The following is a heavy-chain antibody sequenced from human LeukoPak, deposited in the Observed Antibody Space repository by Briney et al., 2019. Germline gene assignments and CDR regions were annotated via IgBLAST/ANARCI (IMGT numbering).Heavy chain of an antibody. J-gene: IGHJ4*02. CDR3: ARKGPEHLPTYFDH. Sequence: SETLSLTCTVSGGSISSYYWSCIRQPPGKGLEWIGYIWPSGSTNYNPSLSGRVAISLDKSRNHFTLMVTAVTAADTAFYYCARKGPEHLPTYFDHWGRGILDTVSS. CDR2: IWPSGST. D-gene: IGHD2-21*01. CDR1: GGSISSYY. V-gene: IGHV4-4*08.